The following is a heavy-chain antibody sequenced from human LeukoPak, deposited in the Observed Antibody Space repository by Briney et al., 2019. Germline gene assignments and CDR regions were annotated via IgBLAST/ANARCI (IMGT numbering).Heavy chain of an antibody. Sequence: ASVKVSCKASGYTFTGYYMHWVRQAPGQGLEWMGWNNPNSGGTNYAQKFQGRVTMTRDTSISTAYMELSRLRSEDTAVYYCARAGSGSTLDPLDYWGQGTLVPVSS. V-gene: IGHV1-2*02. CDR2: NNPNSGGT. J-gene: IGHJ4*02. D-gene: IGHD1-26*01. CDR3: ARAGSGSTLDPLDY. CDR1: GYTFTGYY.